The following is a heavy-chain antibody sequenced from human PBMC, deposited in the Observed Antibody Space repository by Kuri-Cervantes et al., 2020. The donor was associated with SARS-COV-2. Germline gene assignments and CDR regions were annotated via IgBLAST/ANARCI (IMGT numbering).Heavy chain of an antibody. CDR1: GGSISSGGYY. CDR2: IYYSGST. D-gene: IGHD1-7*01. V-gene: IGHV4-31*03. J-gene: IGHJ4*02. CDR3: AREGDGNYPEPFDF. Sequence: LRLSCTVSGGSISSGGYYWSWIRQHPGKGLEWIGYIYYSGSTYYNPSLKSRVTISVDTSKNQFSLKLSSVTAADTAVYYCAREGDGNYPEPFDFWGQGTLVTVSS.